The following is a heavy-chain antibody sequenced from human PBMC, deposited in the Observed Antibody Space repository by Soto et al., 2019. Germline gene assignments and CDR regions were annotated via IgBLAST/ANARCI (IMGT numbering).Heavy chain of an antibody. CDR3: ARDNLIHLHYYSGMDV. D-gene: IGHD3-16*01. CDR1: GFTFSSYA. CDR2: ISYDGSNK. V-gene: IGHV3-30-3*01. J-gene: IGHJ6*02. Sequence: HPGGSLRLSCAACGFTFSSYAMHWVRQAPGKGLEWVAVISYDGSNKYYADSVKGRFTISRDNSKNTLYLQMNSLRAEDTAVYYCARDNLIHLHYYSGMDVWGPGTTVTVSS.